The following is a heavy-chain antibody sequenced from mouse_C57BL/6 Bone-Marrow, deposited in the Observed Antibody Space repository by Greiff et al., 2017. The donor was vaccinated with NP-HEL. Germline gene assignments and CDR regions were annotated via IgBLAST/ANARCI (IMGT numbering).Heavy chain of an antibody. CDR1: GYTFTNYW. J-gene: IGHJ2*01. CDR3: ARYYYGSSFDY. Sequence: VQLQQSGAELVRPGTSVKMSCKASGYTFTNYWIGWAKQRPGHGLEWIGDIYPGGGYTNYNEKFKGKAILAADKSSSTAYMQFSSLTSEDSAIYYCARYYYGSSFDYWGQGTTLTVSS. D-gene: IGHD1-1*01. V-gene: IGHV1-63*01. CDR2: IYPGGGYT.